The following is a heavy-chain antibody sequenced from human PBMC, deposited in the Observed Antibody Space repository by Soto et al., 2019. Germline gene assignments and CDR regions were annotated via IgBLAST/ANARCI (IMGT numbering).Heavy chain of an antibody. CDR1: GGSISSYY. Sequence: SETLSLTCTVSGGSISSYYWSWIRQPPGKGLEWIGYIYYSGSTNYNPSLKSRVTISVGTSKNQFSLKLSSVTAADTAVYYCARVNGDYFDYWGQGTLVTVSS. CDR2: IYYSGST. CDR3: ARVNGDYFDY. J-gene: IGHJ4*02. V-gene: IGHV4-59*01. D-gene: IGHD4-17*01.